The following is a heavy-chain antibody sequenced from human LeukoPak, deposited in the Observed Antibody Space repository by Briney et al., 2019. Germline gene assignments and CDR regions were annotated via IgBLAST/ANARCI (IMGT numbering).Heavy chain of an antibody. J-gene: IGHJ3*02. CDR2: IKSKTDGGTT. V-gene: IGHV3-15*01. CDR1: GFTFSNAW. Sequence: GGSLRLSCAASGFTFSNAWMSWVRQAPGKGLEWVGRIKSKTDGGTTDYAAPVKGRFTISRDDSKNTLYLQMNSLKTEDTAVYYCTTDWAMVRGVTDAFDIWGQGTMVTVSP. D-gene: IGHD3-10*01. CDR3: TTDWAMVRGVTDAFDI.